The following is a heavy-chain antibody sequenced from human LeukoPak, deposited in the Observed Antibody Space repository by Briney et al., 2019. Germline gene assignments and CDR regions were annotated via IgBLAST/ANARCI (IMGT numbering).Heavy chain of an antibody. CDR1: GVSISSSSYY. Sequence: SETLSVTCTVSGVSISSSSYYWGWIRQPPGKGLEWIGSIYYSGSTYYNPSLKSRVTISVDTSKNQFSLKLSSVTAADTAVYYCARSAEYYYDSSGYQARYCFDYWGQGTLVTVSS. D-gene: IGHD3-22*01. CDR2: IYYSGST. CDR3: ARSAEYYYDSSGYQARYCFDY. V-gene: IGHV4-39*01. J-gene: IGHJ4*02.